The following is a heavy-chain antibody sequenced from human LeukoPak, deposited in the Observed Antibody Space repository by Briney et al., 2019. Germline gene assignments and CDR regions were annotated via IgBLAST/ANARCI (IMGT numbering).Heavy chain of an antibody. CDR3: ARGDYVWGSYRFCVY. J-gene: IGHJ4*02. D-gene: IGHD3-16*02. CDR2: INPNSGGT. V-gene: IGHV1-2*04. Sequence: ASVKVSCKASGYTFTGYYMHWVRQAPGQVLEWMGWINPNSGGTNYAQKFQGWVTMTRDTSISTAYMELSRLRSDDTAVYYCARGDYVWGSYRFCVYWGQGTLVTVSS. CDR1: GYTFTGYY.